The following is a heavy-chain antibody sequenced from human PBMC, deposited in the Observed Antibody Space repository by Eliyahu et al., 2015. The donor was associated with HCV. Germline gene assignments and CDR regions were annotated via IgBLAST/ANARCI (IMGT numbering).Heavy chain of an antibody. Sequence: QVQLVESGGGVVQPGRSLRLXCAASGFTFXSYGXHXXRQAPGKGLEWVGVIWYDGSNKYYADSVKGRFTISRDNSKNTLYLQMNSLRAEDTAVYYCARSGIAVAASYFDYWGQGTLVTVSS. CDR3: ARSGIAVAASYFDY. CDR2: IWYDGSNK. CDR1: GFTFXSYG. J-gene: IGHJ4*02. V-gene: IGHV3-33*01. D-gene: IGHD6-19*01.